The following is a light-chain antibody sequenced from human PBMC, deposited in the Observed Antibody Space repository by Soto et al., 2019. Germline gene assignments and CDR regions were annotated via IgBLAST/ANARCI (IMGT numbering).Light chain of an antibody. CDR3: TSYAGSNFPVA. J-gene: IGLJ2*01. CDR2: DVT. CDR1: SSGIDSYNF. Sequence: QSVLTQPPSASRSPGQSVTISCTGASSGIDSYNFVSWYQQHPDKAPKLLIYDVTQRPSGVPDRFSGSKSGNTASLTVSGLLAEDEADYYCTSYAGSNFPVAFGGGTKLTVL. V-gene: IGLV2-8*02.